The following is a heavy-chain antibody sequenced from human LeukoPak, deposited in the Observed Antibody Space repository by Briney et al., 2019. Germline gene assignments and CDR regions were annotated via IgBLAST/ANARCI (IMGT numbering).Heavy chain of an antibody. J-gene: IGHJ4*02. V-gene: IGHV3-23*01. CDR1: GFPFSSYA. Sequence: PGGSLRLSCAASGFPFSSYAMSWVRQAPGKGLEWVSSISGSGGSTYYADSVKGRFTISRDNSKNTLYLQMNSLRAEDTAVYYCAKDRGSYYFRVCDYWGQGTLVTVSS. CDR2: ISGSGGST. D-gene: IGHD1-26*01. CDR3: AKDRGSYYFRVCDY.